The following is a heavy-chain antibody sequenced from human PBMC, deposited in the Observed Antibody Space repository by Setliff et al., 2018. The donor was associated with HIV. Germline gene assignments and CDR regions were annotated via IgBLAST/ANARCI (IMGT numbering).Heavy chain of an antibody. V-gene: IGHV5-51*01. Sequence: PGESLKISCQVSGYTFSNYWIGWVRQMPGKGLEWMGIIYPSDSDTRYSPAFQGQVTISVDKSIRTVYLQWSSSSLKASDAAMYYCAGRSDSALVGSAFDIWGQGTMVTVSS. D-gene: IGHD5-18*01. J-gene: IGHJ3*02. CDR1: GYTFSNYW. CDR2: IYPSDSDT. CDR3: AGRSDSALVGSAFDI.